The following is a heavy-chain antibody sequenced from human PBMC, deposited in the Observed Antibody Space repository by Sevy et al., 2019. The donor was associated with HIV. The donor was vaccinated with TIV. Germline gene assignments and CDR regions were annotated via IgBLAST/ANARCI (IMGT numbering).Heavy chain of an antibody. CDR2: ISGTGGTT. CDR3: VKVTDSSTYYYSHYYYYMDV. V-gene: IGHV3-23*01. Sequence: GGSLRLSCAASGFSFNTYAMSWVRQAPGKGLEWVSSISGTGGTTYYADSVKGRFTISRDNSKNTLYLQMNSLRDEDTDVYYCVKVTDSSTYYYSHYYYYMDVWGKGTSVTVSS. CDR1: GFSFNTYA. J-gene: IGHJ6*03. D-gene: IGHD3-22*01.